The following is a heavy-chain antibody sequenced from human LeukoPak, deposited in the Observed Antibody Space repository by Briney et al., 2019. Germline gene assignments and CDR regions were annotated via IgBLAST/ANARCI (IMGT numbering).Heavy chain of an antibody. CDR1: GGSFCGAY. CDR3: ARARGRRFSWFDP. J-gene: IGHJ5*02. Sequence: PETLSLTSAVYGGSFCGAYWSGIRKPPGKGLGWSGGINHSGSANYNPSLKSLDTISVDTSKKTFSLKLSSVTSVVTAVYYCARARGRRFSWFDPWGQGTRVPVS. CDR2: INHSGSA. V-gene: IGHV4-34*01.